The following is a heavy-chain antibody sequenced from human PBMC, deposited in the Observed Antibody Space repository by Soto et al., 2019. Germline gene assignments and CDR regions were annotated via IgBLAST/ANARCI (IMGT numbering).Heavy chain of an antibody. Sequence: GGSLRLSCAASGFTFSSYSMNWVRKAPGKGLEWVSSISSSSSYIYYADSVKGRFTISRDNAKNSLYLQMNSLRAEDTAVYYCASRRGRYYYYYYMDVWGKGTTVTVS. V-gene: IGHV3-21*01. CDR3: ASRRGRYYYYYYMDV. J-gene: IGHJ6*03. D-gene: IGHD2-15*01. CDR1: GFTFSSYS. CDR2: ISSSSSYI.